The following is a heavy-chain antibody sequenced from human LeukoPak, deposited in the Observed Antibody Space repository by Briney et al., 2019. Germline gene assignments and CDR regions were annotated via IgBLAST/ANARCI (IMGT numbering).Heavy chain of an antibody. CDR2: ISAYNGNT. V-gene: IGHV1-18*01. Sequence: ASVKVSCKASGYTFTSYGISWVRQAPGQGLEWMGWISAYNGNTNYAQKLQGTVTITTDTSASTAYLELSSLRSEDTAVYYCARDRSSFSYAFDIWGQGTMVTVSS. D-gene: IGHD6-6*01. CDR1: GYTFTSYG. CDR3: ARDRSSFSYAFDI. J-gene: IGHJ3*02.